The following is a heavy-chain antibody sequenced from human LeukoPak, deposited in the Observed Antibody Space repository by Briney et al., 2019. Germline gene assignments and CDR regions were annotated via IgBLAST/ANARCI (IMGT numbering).Heavy chain of an antibody. CDR1: GFTFSTYA. V-gene: IGHV3-30-3*01. CDR2: ISYDGSNK. J-gene: IGHJ4*02. Sequence: TGGSLRLSCAASGFTFSTYAMHWVRQAPGKGLEWVAVISYDGSNKYYADSVKGRFTISRDNSRNTLYLQMNSLRVEDTAMYYCATLPVRTIGTTSDYWGQGILVTVSS. D-gene: IGHD1-1*01. CDR3: ATLPVRTIGTTSDY.